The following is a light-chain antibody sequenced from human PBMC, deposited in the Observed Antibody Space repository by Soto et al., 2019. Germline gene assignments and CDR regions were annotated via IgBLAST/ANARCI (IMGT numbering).Light chain of an antibody. CDR3: PHYNNYSPTWT. V-gene: IGKV1-5*01. Sequence: DIQMAQSPSTLSASVGDRVSINCRDIESVRNWLAWYQQKPGQAPKLLIYDASSLDGGVPSRFSGRGSGTEFTLTISSLQPDDFATYYCPHYNNYSPTWTFGNGTKVDIK. CDR1: ESVRNW. J-gene: IGKJ1*01. CDR2: DAS.